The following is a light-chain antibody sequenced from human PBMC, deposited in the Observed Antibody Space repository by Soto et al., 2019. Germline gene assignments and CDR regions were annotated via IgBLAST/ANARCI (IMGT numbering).Light chain of an antibody. Sequence: QSALTQPASVSGSPGQSITISCTGTISDVGGHGYVSWYQQHPGKAPKLMIYEVTYRPSGVSDRFSGSKSGNTASLTISGLQAEDEADYFCAAWDVSLNGHYAFGTGTKVTVL. V-gene: IGLV2-14*01. CDR3: AAWDVSLNGHYA. J-gene: IGLJ1*01. CDR1: ISDVGGHGY. CDR2: EVT.